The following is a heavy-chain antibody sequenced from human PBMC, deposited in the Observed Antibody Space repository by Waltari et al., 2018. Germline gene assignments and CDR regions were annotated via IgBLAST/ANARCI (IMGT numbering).Heavy chain of an antibody. Sequence: EVKLVESGGGLVQPGGSLRLSCATSGSTFNLFSMSWVRQAPGQGPEWVANIDQQRRETNYVDSVKCRFTIARDRDKNSVYLQRSSLIFDDTAIYYCVKEGWYTDLWSPGDWGQGTQVTVSS. CDR1: GSTFNLFS. V-gene: IGHV3-7*04. J-gene: IGHJ1*01. CDR2: IDQQRRET. D-gene: IGHD3-3*01. CDR3: VKEGWYTDLWSPGD.